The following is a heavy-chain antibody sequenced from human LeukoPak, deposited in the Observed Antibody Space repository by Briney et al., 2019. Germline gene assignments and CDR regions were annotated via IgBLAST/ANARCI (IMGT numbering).Heavy chain of an antibody. D-gene: IGHD6-13*01. CDR2: ISAYNGNT. CDR1: GYTFTSYG. Sequence: GATVKVSCKASGYTFTSYGISWVRQAPGQGLEWMGWISAYNGNTNYAQKLQGRVTMTTDTSTSTAYMELRSLRSDDTAVYYCASRSSSHYPLWFDPWGQGTLVTVSS. V-gene: IGHV1-18*01. J-gene: IGHJ5*02. CDR3: ASRSSSHYPLWFDP.